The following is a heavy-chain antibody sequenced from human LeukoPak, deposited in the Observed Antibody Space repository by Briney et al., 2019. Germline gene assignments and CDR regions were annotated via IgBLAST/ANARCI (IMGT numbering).Heavy chain of an antibody. V-gene: IGHV1-2*04. CDR3: ARGVVATPREYYFDY. J-gene: IGHJ4*02. CDR1: GYTFTGYY. CDR2: INPNSGGT. Sequence: ASVKVSCKASGYTFTGYYMHWVRQAPGQGLEWMGWINPNSGGTNYAQEFQGWVTMTRDTSISTAYMELSRLRSDDTAVYYCARGVVATPREYYFDYWGQGTLVTVSS. D-gene: IGHD5-12*01.